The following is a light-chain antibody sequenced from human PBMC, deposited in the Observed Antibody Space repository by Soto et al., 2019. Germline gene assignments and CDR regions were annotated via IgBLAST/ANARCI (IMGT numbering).Light chain of an antibody. CDR2: GAS. Sequence: EIVLTQSPGTLSLSPGERATLSCRASESVRDNYLAWYQQRSGQAPRLVIYGASSRASAVPDRFSGSGSGADFTLTISRLEPEDFAVYYCQQYGSSPLTFGGGTKVVIK. CDR1: ESVRDNY. J-gene: IGKJ4*01. V-gene: IGKV3-20*01. CDR3: QQYGSSPLT.